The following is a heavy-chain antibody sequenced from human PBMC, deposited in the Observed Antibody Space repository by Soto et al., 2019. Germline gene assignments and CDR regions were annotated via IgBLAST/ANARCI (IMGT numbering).Heavy chain of an antibody. J-gene: IGHJ3*02. CDR3: ARDQNDSSGYYYVGAFDI. V-gene: IGHV3-33*01. CDR1: GFTFSSYG. D-gene: IGHD3-22*01. Sequence: QVQLVESGGGVVQPGRSLRLSCAASGFTFSSYGMHWVRQAPGKGLEWVAVIWYDGSNKYYADSVKGRFTISRDNSKNTLYLKMHSLRAEDTAVYYCARDQNDSSGYYYVGAFDIWGQGTMVTVSS. CDR2: IWYDGSNK.